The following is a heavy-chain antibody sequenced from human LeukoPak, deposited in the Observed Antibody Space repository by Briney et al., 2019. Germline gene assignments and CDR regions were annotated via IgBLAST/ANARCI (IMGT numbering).Heavy chain of an antibody. V-gene: IGHV1-2*04. Sequence: ASVKVSCKASGYTFTGYYMHWVRQAPGQGLEWMGWINPNSGGTNYAQKFQGCVTMTRDTSISTAYMELSRLRSDDTAVYYCARGRTITMVRGVSWFDPWGQGTLVTVSS. CDR3: ARGRTITMVRGVSWFDP. CDR2: INPNSGGT. J-gene: IGHJ5*02. D-gene: IGHD3-10*01. CDR1: GYTFTGYY.